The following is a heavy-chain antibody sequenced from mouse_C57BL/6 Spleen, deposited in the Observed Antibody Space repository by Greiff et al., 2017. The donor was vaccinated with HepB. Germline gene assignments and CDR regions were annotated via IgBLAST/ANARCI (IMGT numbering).Heavy chain of an antibody. Sequence: QVQLQQPGAELVKPGASVKLSCKASGYTFTSYWMQWVKQRPGQGLEWIGEIDPSDSYTNYNQKFKGKATLTVDTSSSTAYMQLSSLTSEDSAVYYCARGGLLRAMDYWGQGTSVTVSS. CDR3: ARGGLLRAMDY. V-gene: IGHV1-50*01. CDR2: IDPSDSYT. D-gene: IGHD2-3*01. J-gene: IGHJ4*01. CDR1: GYTFTSYW.